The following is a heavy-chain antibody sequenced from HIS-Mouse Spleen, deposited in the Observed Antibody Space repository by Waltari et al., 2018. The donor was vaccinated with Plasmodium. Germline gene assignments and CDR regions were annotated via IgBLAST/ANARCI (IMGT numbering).Heavy chain of an antibody. J-gene: IGHJ4*02. CDR1: GFTFSSYD. V-gene: IGHV3-13*01. Sequence: EVQLVESGGGLVQPGGSLRLSWSASGFTFSSYDMHWGRQATGKGLEWVSAIGTAGATYYPGSVKGRFTISRENAKNSLYLQMNSLRAGDTAVYYCARGPTYSSSYYFDYWGQGTLVTVSS. CDR2: IGTAGAT. CDR3: ARGPTYSSSYYFDY. D-gene: IGHD6-6*01.